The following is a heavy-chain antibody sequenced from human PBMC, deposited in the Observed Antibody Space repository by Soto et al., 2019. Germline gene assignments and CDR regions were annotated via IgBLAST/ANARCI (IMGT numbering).Heavy chain of an antibody. CDR1: GYTFTGHY. J-gene: IGHJ4*02. Sequence: ASVKVSCKASGYTFTGHYIHWVRQAPEQGPEWMGEIGPESGATRYAQRFQGRVTMTRDMSITTVYMELNNLSPGDTAVYYCGRGRSGQIVVFYWGQGTPVTVSS. D-gene: IGHD1-26*01. V-gene: IGHV1-2*02. CDR2: IGPESGAT. CDR3: GRGRSGQIVVFY.